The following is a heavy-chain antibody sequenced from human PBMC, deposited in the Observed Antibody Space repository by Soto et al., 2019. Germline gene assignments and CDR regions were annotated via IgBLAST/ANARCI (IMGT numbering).Heavy chain of an antibody. Sequence: GGSLRLSCAASGFTFSSYGMHWVRQAPGKGLEWVAVIWYDGSNKCYADSVKGRFTISRDNSKNTLYLQMNSLRAEDTAVYYCASFRLPRDYWGQGTLVTVSS. J-gene: IGHJ4*02. CDR3: ASFRLPRDY. D-gene: IGHD2-15*01. CDR1: GFTFSSYG. CDR2: IWYDGSNK. V-gene: IGHV3-33*01.